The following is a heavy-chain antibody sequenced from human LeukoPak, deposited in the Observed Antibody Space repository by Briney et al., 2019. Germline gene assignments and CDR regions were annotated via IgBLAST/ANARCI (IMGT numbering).Heavy chain of an antibody. D-gene: IGHD6-6*01. Sequence: SETLSLTCGVYGGSFSGYYWSWIRQPLGKGLEWIGEINHSGSTDYNPSLKSRVTISVDTSKNQFSLKLSSVTAADTAVYYCARGSSLEAEEYSSSELDYWGQGTLVTVSS. CDR1: GGSFSGYY. CDR2: INHSGST. V-gene: IGHV4-34*01. CDR3: ARGSSLEAEEYSSSELDY. J-gene: IGHJ4*02.